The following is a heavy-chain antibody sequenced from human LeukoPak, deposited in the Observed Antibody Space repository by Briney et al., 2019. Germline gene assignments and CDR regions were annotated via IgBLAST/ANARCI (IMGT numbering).Heavy chain of an antibody. Sequence: PGGSLRLSCAVSGFTFSNYGMHWVRQTPGKGLEWVAFIRHDGNSKLYADSVKGRFTISRDNSKNALYLQMDSLRHEDTAVYYCAKGYLGLCTGGGCFHFDNWGQGTLVTVSS. D-gene: IGHD2-15*01. V-gene: IGHV3-30*02. CDR3: AKGYLGLCTGGGCFHFDN. CDR2: IRHDGNSK. J-gene: IGHJ4*02. CDR1: GFTFSNYG.